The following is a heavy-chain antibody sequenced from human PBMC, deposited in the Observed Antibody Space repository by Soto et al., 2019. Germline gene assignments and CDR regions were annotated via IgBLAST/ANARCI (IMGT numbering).Heavy chain of an antibody. J-gene: IGHJ4*02. CDR3: ARLRRVDISGWCFDY. Sequence: ETLSLTCVVYAGSFSGHYWSWIRQPPGKGLEWIGEINHSGSTNYNPSLKSRVTISVDTSKNQLSLELSSVTAADTAVYYCARLRRVDISGWCFDYWGQGTLVTVSS. V-gene: IGHV4-34*01. CDR1: AGSFSGHY. CDR2: INHSGST. D-gene: IGHD6-19*01.